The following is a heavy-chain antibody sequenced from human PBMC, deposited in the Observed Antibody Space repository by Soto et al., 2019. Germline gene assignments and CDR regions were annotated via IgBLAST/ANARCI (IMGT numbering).Heavy chain of an antibody. J-gene: IGHJ6*02. CDR2: INHSGST. CDR1: GGSFSGYY. Sequence: PSETLSLTCAVYGGSFSGYYLSWIRQPPGKGLEWIGEINHSGSTNYNPSLKGRFTISRDNSKNTLYLQMNSLRAEDTAVYYCARDRGVSPPNYYYYGMDVWGQGTTVTVSS. D-gene: IGHD3-10*01. CDR3: ARDRGVSPPNYYYYGMDV. V-gene: IGHV4-34*10.